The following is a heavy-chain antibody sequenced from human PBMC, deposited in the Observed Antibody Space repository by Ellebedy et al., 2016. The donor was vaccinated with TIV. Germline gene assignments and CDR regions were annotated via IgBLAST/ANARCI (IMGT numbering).Heavy chain of an antibody. V-gene: IGHV3-23*01. Sequence: GGSLRLXXAASGFTFSDYAMDWVRQAPGKGLEWVSGISGITVTTYYADSVKGRFTISRDNAKSALYLQMNSLRAEDTAIYYCVRGWFSGHLDYWGQGTLVAVSS. CDR1: GFTFSDYA. CDR2: ISGITVTT. CDR3: VRGWFSGHLDY. D-gene: IGHD3-10*01. J-gene: IGHJ4*02.